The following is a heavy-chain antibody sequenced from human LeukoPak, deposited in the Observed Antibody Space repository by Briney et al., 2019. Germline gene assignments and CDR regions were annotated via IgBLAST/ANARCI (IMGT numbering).Heavy chain of an antibody. Sequence: PSETLSLTCSVSGGSISSYYWSWIRQPPGKGLEWIGSVYHSGSTNYNPSLKSRVTMSVDTSKNQFSLKLRSVTAADTAVYYCANGGYCSSSSCDPKWFDPWGQGTLVTVSS. CDR3: ANGGYCSSSSCDPKWFDP. J-gene: IGHJ5*02. D-gene: IGHD2-2*01. V-gene: IGHV4-59*01. CDR2: VYHSGST. CDR1: GGSISSYY.